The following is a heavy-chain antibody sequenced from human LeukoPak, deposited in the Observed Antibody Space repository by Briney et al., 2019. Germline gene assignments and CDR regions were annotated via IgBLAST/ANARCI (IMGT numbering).Heavy chain of an antibody. D-gene: IGHD1-26*01. CDR3: ARGSGLFDY. J-gene: IGHJ4*02. CDR2: IYSDGSK. V-gene: IGHV3-53*01. CDR1: GFSVSSNY. Sequence: GGSLRLSCAASGFSVSSNYMNWVRQAPGKGLEWVSVIYSDGSKYYADSVKGRFTISRDNLENMLCLQGNSLGAEDTAVYYCARGSGLFDYWGQGTLVTVSS.